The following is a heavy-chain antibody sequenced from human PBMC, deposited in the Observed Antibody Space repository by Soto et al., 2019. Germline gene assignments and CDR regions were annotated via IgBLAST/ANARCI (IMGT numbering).Heavy chain of an antibody. CDR3: TKKLNSGSGSQHFDD. CDR1: GFTFSNYS. D-gene: IGHD3-10*01. J-gene: IGHJ4*02. Sequence: SLRLSCSASGFTFSNYSMSSVRHDPVKGLGWVSGFRTSGDVGSSSYADSVKGRFTISRDNSKNTQILQMNSRIAVVTSLQSSTKKLNSGSGSQHFDDWGQGTLVTVSS. CDR2: FRTSGDVGSS. V-gene: IGHV3-23*01.